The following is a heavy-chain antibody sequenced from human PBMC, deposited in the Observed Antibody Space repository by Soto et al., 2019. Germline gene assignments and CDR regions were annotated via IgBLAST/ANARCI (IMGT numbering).Heavy chain of an antibody. CDR3: ARAGVTTGGVARYNYYGMDV. CDR1: GFTFSSYG. J-gene: IGHJ6*01. CDR2: IWYDGSNK. V-gene: IGHV3-33*01. D-gene: IGHD4-4*01. Sequence: GGSLRLSCAASGFTFSSYGMHWVRQAPGKGLEWVAVIWYDGSNKYYADSVKGRFTISRDNSKNTLYLQMNSLRAEDTAVYYCARAGVTTGGVARYNYYGMDVWEQGTTVTASS.